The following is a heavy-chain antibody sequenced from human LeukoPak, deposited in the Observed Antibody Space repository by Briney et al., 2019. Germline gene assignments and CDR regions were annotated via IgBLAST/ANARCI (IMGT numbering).Heavy chain of an antibody. CDR3: ARDLGDSLYYYYYGMDV. V-gene: IGHV3-7*01. CDR2: IKQDGSEK. CDR1: GFTFSSYW. D-gene: IGHD4-17*01. J-gene: IGHJ6*02. Sequence: GGSLRLSCAASGFTFSSYWMSWVRQAPGKGLEWVANIKQDGSEKYYVDSVKGQFTISRDNAKNSLYLQMNSLRAEDTAVYYCARDLGDSLYYYYYGMDVWGQGTTVTVSS.